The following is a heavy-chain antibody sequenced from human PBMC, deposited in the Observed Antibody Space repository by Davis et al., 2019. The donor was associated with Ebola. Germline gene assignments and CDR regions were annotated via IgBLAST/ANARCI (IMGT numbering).Heavy chain of an antibody. CDR1: GGDNRKFA. CDR3: AVRVAGDY. CDR2: IIPLFGTT. D-gene: IGHD3-10*02. Sequence: SVKVSCKASGGDNRKFAISWVRQAPGQGLEWMGGIIPLFGTTNHAQNFKGRVTITADESSTTAYMELSSLRSEDTAMYYCAVRVAGDYWGQRTLVTVSS. J-gene: IGHJ4*02. V-gene: IGHV1-69*13.